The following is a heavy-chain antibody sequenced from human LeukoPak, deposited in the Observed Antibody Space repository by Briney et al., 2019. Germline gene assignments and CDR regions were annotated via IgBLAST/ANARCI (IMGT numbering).Heavy chain of an antibody. CDR1: GFTFSSYA. CDR2: ISYDGSNK. Sequence: GGSLRLSCAASGFTFSSYAIHWVRQAPGKGLEWVAVISYDGSNKYYADSVKGRFTISRDNAKNSLYLQMNSLRAEDTAIYYCAKDGEWTFDIWGQGTMVTVSS. J-gene: IGHJ3*02. CDR3: AKDGEWTFDI. V-gene: IGHV3-30-3*01. D-gene: IGHD3-3*01.